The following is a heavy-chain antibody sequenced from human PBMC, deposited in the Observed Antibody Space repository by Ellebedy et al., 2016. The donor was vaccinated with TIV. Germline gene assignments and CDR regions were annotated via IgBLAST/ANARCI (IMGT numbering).Heavy chain of an antibody. CDR3: AGRFPNDFYMNV. CDR1: GGSISSYY. D-gene: IGHD1-1*01. Sequence: SETLSLXXTVSGGSISSYYWSWIRQPAGKRLEWIGRIYTSGDTNYNPSLKSRVTMSLDTSKNQFSLKLTSVTAADTAVYFCAGRFPNDFYMNVWGKGTTVTVSS. V-gene: IGHV4-4*07. J-gene: IGHJ6*03. CDR2: IYTSGDT.